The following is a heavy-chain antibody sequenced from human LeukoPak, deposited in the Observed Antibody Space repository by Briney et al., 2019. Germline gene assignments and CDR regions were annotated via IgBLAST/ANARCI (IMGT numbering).Heavy chain of an antibody. CDR3: ARDSGLYYDILTGYFTTAFGGWTNYYGMDV. J-gene: IGHJ6*02. D-gene: IGHD3-9*01. V-gene: IGHV1-18*01. CDR2: ISAYNGNT. Sequence: ASVKVSCKASGYTFTSYGISWVRQAPGQGLEWMGWISAYNGNTNYAQKLQGRVTMTTDTSTSTAYMELRSLRSDDTAVYYCARDSGLYYDILTGYFTTAFGGWTNYYGMDVWGQGTTVTVSS. CDR1: GYTFTSYG.